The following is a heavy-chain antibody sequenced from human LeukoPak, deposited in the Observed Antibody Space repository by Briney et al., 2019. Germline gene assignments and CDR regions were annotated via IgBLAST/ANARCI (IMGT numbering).Heavy chain of an antibody. J-gene: IGHJ6*03. Sequence: SSETLSLTCTVSGGSISSYYWSWIRQPAGKGLEWIGRIYTSGSTSYNPSLKSRVTMSVDTSKNQFSLKLSSVTAADTAVYYCARGPSTYNYAYYFYMDVWGKGTTVTVSS. V-gene: IGHV4-4*07. CDR1: GGSISSYY. CDR2: IYTSGST. CDR3: ARGPSTYNYAYYFYMDV. D-gene: IGHD5-18*01.